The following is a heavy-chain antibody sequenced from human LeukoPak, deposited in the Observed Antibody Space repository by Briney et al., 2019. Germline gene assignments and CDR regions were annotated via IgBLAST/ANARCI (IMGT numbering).Heavy chain of an antibody. J-gene: IGHJ4*02. CDR1: GYTFTGYY. CDR3: ARVHRKYDSSGSLSSG. V-gene: IGHV1-2*02. CDR2: INPNSGDT. Sequence: GASVKVSCKASGYTFTGYYMHWVRQAPGQGLEWMGWINPNSGDTNYPQRFQGRVTLTRDTSINTAYMELSGLRSDDTAVYYCARVHRKYDSSGSLSSGWGQGTLVTVSS. D-gene: IGHD3-22*01.